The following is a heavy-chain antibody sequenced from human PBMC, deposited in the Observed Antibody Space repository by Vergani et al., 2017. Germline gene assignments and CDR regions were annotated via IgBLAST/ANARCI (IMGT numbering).Heavy chain of an antibody. Sequence: QVQLVQSGAEVKKPGSSVKVSCKASGGTFSSYTISWVRQAPGQGLEWMGRIIPILGIANYAQKFQGRVTITADKSTSTAYMELSSLRAEDTAVYYCARDRPGSYQHFDYWGQGTLVTVSS. V-gene: IGHV1-69*08. J-gene: IGHJ4*02. D-gene: IGHD1-26*01. CDR3: ARDRPGSYQHFDY. CDR2: IIPILGIA. CDR1: GGTFSSYT.